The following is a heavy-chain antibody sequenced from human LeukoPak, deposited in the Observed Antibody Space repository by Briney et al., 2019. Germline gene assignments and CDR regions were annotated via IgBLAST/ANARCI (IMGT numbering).Heavy chain of an antibody. J-gene: IGHJ4*02. CDR2: IYYSGST. V-gene: IGHV4-61*05. Sequence: SETLSLTCTVSGGSISSSSYYWSWIRQPPGKGLEWIGYIYYSGSTNYNPSLKSRVTISVDTSKNQFSLNLSSVTAADTAVYYCARLRLSGSSYYFDYWGQGTLVTVSS. CDR1: GGSISSSSYY. D-gene: IGHD1-26*01. CDR3: ARLRLSGSSYYFDY.